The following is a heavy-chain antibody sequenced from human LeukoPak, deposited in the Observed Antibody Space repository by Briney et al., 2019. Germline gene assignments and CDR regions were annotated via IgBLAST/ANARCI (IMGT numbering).Heavy chain of an antibody. J-gene: IGHJ4*02. V-gene: IGHV3-21*01. CDR2: ISSSSYI. CDR1: GFTFNNYI. Sequence: GGSLRLSCAASGFTFNNYIMNWVRQAPGKGLEWVSSISSSSYIYYADSVKGRFTISRDNAKNSLYLQMNSLRAEDTAVYYCARGSSGSFDYWGQGTLVTVSS. D-gene: IGHD6-19*01. CDR3: ARGSSGSFDY.